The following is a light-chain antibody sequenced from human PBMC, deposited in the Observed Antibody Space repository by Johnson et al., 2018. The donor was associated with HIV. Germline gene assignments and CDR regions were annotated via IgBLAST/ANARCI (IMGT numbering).Light chain of an antibody. CDR3: GTWDSSLSAYV. V-gene: IGLV1-51*01. CDR1: TSNIVNIY. J-gene: IGLJ1*01. Sequence: QSVLTQPPSVSAAPGQKVTISCSASTSNIVNIYVSWYQQLPGTAPKLLIYDNNNRPSGIPDRLSGSKSGTSATLGITGLQTGDEADYYCGTWDSSLSAYVFGTGTKVTVL. CDR2: DNN.